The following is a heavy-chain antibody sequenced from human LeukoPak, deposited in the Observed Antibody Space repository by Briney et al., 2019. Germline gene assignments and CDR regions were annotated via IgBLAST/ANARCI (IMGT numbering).Heavy chain of an antibody. CDR3: AREYDSSWPS. D-gene: IGHD3-22*01. CDR2: ICDNSGRT. CDR1: GFSFRTYA. Sequence: PGGSLRLSCAASGFSFRTYAMSWVRQAPGKGLEWVSAICDNSGRTYYADSVKGRFTISRDNSKNTLFMQMNSLRAEDTAVYYCAREYDSSWPSWGQGTLVTVSS. V-gene: IGHV3-23*01. J-gene: IGHJ5*02.